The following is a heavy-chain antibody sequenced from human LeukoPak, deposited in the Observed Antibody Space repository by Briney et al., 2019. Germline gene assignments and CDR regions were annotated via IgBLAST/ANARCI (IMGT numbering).Heavy chain of an antibody. J-gene: IGHJ4*02. Sequence: SQTLSLTCTVSGGSISSGSYYWSWIRQPAGKGLEWIGRIYTSGSTNYNPSLKSRVTISVDTSKNQFSLKLSSVTAADTAVYYCASRIVGATDGFVDWGQGTLVTVSS. CDR3: ASRIVGATDGFVD. D-gene: IGHD1-26*01. CDR2: IYTSGST. CDR1: GGSISSGSYY. V-gene: IGHV4-61*02.